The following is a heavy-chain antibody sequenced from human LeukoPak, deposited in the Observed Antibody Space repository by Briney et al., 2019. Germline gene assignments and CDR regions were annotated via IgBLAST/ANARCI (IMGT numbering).Heavy chain of an antibody. CDR2: IKSKTDGGTT. CDR3: TTGLGATTGSYYYYYMDV. Sequence: GGSLRLSCAASGFTFSNALMSWVRQAPGKGLEWVGRIKSKTDGGTTDYAAPVKGRFTISRDDSKNTLYLQMNSLKAEDTAVYYCTTGLGATTGSYYYYYMDVWGKGTTVTVSS. V-gene: IGHV3-15*01. CDR1: GFTFSNAL. J-gene: IGHJ6*03. D-gene: IGHD1-26*01.